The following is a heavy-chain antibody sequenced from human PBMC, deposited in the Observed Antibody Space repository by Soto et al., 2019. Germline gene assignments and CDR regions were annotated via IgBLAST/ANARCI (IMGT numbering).Heavy chain of an antibody. CDR2: ISYDGSNK. Sequence: GSLRLSCAASGFTFSSYAMHWVRQAPGKGLEWVAVISYDGSNKYYADSVKGRFTISRDNSKNTLYLQMNSLRAEDTAVYYCARDRGYGDYGTSGGMDVWGQGTTVTVSS. D-gene: IGHD4-17*01. CDR3: ARDRGYGDYGTSGGMDV. J-gene: IGHJ6*02. CDR1: GFTFSSYA. V-gene: IGHV3-30-3*01.